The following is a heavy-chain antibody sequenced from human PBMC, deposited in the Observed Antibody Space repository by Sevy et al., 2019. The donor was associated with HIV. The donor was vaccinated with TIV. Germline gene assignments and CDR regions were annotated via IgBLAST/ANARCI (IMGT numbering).Heavy chain of an antibody. CDR3: AEHADGGQFSHADY. V-gene: IGHV3-23*01. CDR1: GFTFGTYA. D-gene: IGHD3-10*01. J-gene: IGHJ4*02. Sequence: GGSLRLSCAASGFTFGTYAMNWVRQAPGKGLEWVSTVSGRGGSKYHADSVKGRFTLSSDNSKNTLFLQMNCLRAEATAVYYGAEHADGGQFSHADYWGPGTLVTVSS. CDR2: VSGRGGSK.